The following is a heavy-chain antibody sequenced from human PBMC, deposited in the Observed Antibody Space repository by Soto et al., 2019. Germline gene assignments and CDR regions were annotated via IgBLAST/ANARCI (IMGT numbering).Heavy chain of an antibody. Sequence: PGRLLRHPYEAAELTSTEHAVRWIRKKQGKGLVYVSYISSSSSYTNYADSVKGRFTTARANDKNSLYLQMNSLRAEDTAVYYCAKDTGYGYSLISQAAIHYLDYWGQGALVTVSS. J-gene: IGHJ4*02. CDR2: ISSSSSYT. D-gene: IGHD2-21*02. V-gene: IGHV3-11*05. CDR1: ELTSTEHA. CDR3: AKDTGYGYSLISQAAIHYLDY.